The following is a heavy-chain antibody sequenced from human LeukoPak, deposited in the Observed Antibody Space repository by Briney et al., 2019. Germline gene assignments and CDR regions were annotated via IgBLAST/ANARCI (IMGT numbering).Heavy chain of an antibody. V-gene: IGHV3-74*01. J-gene: IGHJ4*02. Sequence: GGSLRLSCAASGFSFSTYYMYWVRQAPGKGLVWVSRIETDVRITAYADSVKGRFTISRDNAKNTLYLQMNSLRVEDTAMYYCVAYNWNYPDYWGQGTLVTASS. CDR2: IETDVRIT. D-gene: IGHD1-20*01. CDR3: VAYNWNYPDY. CDR1: GFSFSTYY.